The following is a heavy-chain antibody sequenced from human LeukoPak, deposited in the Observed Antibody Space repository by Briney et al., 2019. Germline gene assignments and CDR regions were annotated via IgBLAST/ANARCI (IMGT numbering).Heavy chain of an antibody. CDR1: GGTFSSYA. CDR3: ARYTYDSSGYSPYYGMDV. D-gene: IGHD3-22*01. V-gene: IGHV1-69*04. J-gene: IGHJ6*02. CDR2: IIPILGIA. Sequence: ASVKVSCKASGGTFSSYAISWVRQAPGQGLEWMGRIIPILGIANYAQKFQGRVTITADKSTGTAYMELSSLRSEDTAVYYCARYTYDSSGYSPYYGMDVWGQGTTVTVSS.